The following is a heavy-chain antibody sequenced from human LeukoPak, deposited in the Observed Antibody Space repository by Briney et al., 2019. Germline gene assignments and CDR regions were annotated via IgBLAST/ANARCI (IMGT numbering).Heavy chain of an antibody. J-gene: IGHJ1*01. D-gene: IGHD3-16*01. CDR1: GFTFSSYE. V-gene: IGHV3-48*03. CDR2: ISSSGSTI. CDR3: AREGGEYFQH. Sequence: GSLRLSCAASGFTFSSYEMNWVRQAPGKGLEWVSYISSSGSTIYYADSVKGRFTISRDNAKSSLYLQMNSLRAEDTAVYYCAREGGEYFQHWGQGTLVTVSS.